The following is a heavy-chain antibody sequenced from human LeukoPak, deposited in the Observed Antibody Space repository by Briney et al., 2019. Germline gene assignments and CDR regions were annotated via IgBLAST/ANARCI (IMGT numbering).Heavy chain of an antibody. Sequence: GGSLRLSCAASGFTFSSFWMSWVRQAPGKGLEWVANIKQDGSEKYYVDSVKGRFTISRDNAKNSLYLQMNSLRAEDTAVYYCARAPPVLRFSEWIHDAFDIWGQGTMVTVSS. CDR1: GFTFSSFW. D-gene: IGHD3-3*01. CDR3: ARAPPVLRFSEWIHDAFDI. J-gene: IGHJ3*02. CDR2: IKQDGSEK. V-gene: IGHV3-7*01.